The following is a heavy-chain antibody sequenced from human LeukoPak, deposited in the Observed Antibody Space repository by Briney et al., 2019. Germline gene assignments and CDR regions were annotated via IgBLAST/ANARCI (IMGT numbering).Heavy chain of an antibody. V-gene: IGHV3-23*01. CDR3: AKNLLSGLRTFDY. J-gene: IGHJ4*02. CDR1: GFTFRHYA. CDR2: ISGSDGNT. D-gene: IGHD3-3*01. Sequence: GGSLRLSCAASGFTFRHYAMGWVRQAPGKGLEWVSVISGSDGNTYYADSVKGRFTISRDNSKNTLYLQMNSLGADDTAVYYCAKNLLSGLRTFDYWGQGTLVTVSS.